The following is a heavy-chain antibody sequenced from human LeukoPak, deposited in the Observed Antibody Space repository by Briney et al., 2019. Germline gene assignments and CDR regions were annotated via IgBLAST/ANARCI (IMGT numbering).Heavy chain of an antibody. J-gene: IGHJ4*02. D-gene: IGHD6-19*01. V-gene: IGHV3-30*03. Sequence: PGRSLRLSCAASGFTFSSYGMHWVRQAPGKGLEWVAVISYDGSNKYYADSVKGRFTISRDNSKNTLYLQMNSLRAEDTAVYYCVSSGWYREFDYWGQGTLVTVSS. CDR1: GFTFSSYG. CDR2: ISYDGSNK. CDR3: VSSGWYREFDY.